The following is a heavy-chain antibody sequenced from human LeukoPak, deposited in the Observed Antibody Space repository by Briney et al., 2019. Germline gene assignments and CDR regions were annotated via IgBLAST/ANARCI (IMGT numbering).Heavy chain of an antibody. J-gene: IGHJ4*02. D-gene: IGHD2-15*01. Sequence: GGSLRLSCAASGFTFSSSWMSWVRQAPGKGLEWVASIKQDGSEKYYVDSMKGRFTISRDNAKNSLYLQMDSMRAEDTAVYYCAKVRWYCSGGSCYNPFDYWGQGTLVTVSS. CDR2: IKQDGSEK. CDR3: AKVRWYCSGGSCYNPFDY. CDR1: GFTFSSSW. V-gene: IGHV3-7*01.